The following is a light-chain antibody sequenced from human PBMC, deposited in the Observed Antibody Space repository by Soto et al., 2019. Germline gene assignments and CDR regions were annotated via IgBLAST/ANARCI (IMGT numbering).Light chain of an antibody. CDR3: HQYYNPPWT. Sequence: DIVMTQSPDSLAVSLGERATINCKSSQNILYSPNNKNYIAWYQQKPGQPPKVLLYWSSTRESGVPERFSGSGSETNSALTISSLQAEDVAIYFCHQYYNPPWTFGQGTKVEI. CDR2: WSS. CDR1: QNILYSPNNKNY. V-gene: IGKV4-1*01. J-gene: IGKJ1*01.